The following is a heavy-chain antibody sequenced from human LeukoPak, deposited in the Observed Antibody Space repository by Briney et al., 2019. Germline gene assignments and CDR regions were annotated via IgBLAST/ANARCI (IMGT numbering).Heavy chain of an antibody. V-gene: IGHV1-69*05. Sequence: SVKVSCKASGGAFSSYAISWVRQAPGQGLEWMGRIIPFFGTANYAQKFQGRVAITTDESTSTAYMELSSLRSEDTAVYYCAGGGHYYDSSGLFDYWGQGTLVTVSS. D-gene: IGHD3-22*01. J-gene: IGHJ4*02. CDR1: GGAFSSYA. CDR2: IIPFFGTA. CDR3: AGGGHYYDSSGLFDY.